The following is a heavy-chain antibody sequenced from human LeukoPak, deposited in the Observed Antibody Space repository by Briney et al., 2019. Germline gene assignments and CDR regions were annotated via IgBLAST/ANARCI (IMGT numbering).Heavy chain of an antibody. V-gene: IGHV3-7*03. Sequence: GGSLRLSCAASGFALSSHWMTWVRQVPGRGPEWVANVNRDGSETYYLGSVKGRFTISKDNAKNSLYLQMNSLRAEDTALYHCARNNGMDVWGQGTTVIVSS. J-gene: IGHJ6*02. CDR1: GFALSSHW. CDR3: ARNNGMDV. CDR2: VNRDGSET.